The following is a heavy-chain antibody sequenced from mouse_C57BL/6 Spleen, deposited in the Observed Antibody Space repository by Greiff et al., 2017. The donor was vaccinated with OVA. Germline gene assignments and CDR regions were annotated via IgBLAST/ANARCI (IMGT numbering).Heavy chain of an antibody. CDR3: ARDGNGGTYYFDY. J-gene: IGHJ2*01. Sequence: EVQLVESEGGLVQPGSSMKLSCTASGFTFSDYYMAWVRQVPEKGLEWVANINYDGSSTYYLDSLKSRFIISRDNAKNILYLQMSSLKSEDTATYYCARDGNGGTYYFDYWGQGTTLTVSS. V-gene: IGHV5-16*01. CDR2: INYDGSST. D-gene: IGHD2-1*01. CDR1: GFTFSDYY.